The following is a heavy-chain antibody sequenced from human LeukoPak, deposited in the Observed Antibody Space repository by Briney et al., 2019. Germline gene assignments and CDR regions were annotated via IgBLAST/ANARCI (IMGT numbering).Heavy chain of an antibody. V-gene: IGHV3-9*03. D-gene: IGHD6-13*01. CDR1: GFTFDDYA. CDR3: AKGIAAAGTSAFDY. CDR2: ISWNSGSI. Sequence: GGSLRLSCAASGFTFDDYAMHWDRQAPGEGLEWVSGISWNSGSIGYADSVKGRFTISRDNAKNSLYLQMNSLRAEDMALYYCAKGIAAAGTSAFDYWGQGTLVTVSS. J-gene: IGHJ4*02.